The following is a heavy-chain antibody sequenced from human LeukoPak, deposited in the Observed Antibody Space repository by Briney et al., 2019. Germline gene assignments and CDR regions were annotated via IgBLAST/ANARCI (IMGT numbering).Heavy chain of an antibody. CDR1: GYSFTSYW. Sequence: GESLKISCKGSGYSFTSYWIGWVRQMPGKGLEWMGIIYPGDSDTRYSPSFQGQVTISADKSISTAYLQWSSLKASDTAMYYCARLHSSGWYRKDAFDIWGQGTMVTVSS. J-gene: IGHJ3*02. CDR2: IYPGDSDT. CDR3: ARLHSSGWYRKDAFDI. V-gene: IGHV5-51*01. D-gene: IGHD6-19*01.